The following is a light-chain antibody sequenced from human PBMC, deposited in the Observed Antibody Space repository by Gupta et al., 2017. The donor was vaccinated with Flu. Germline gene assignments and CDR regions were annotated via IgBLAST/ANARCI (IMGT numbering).Light chain of an antibody. Sequence: EIMMTQSPGTLSVSPGERATLSCRASQSVGSNLAWYQHRPGQAPRLLIYGSFKRPTEIPARFVGRGAGTEFTLTISSRQSEDFAVYYCQQEKDGHPEYTFGQGTRFDIK. CDR2: GSF. CDR1: QSVGSN. CDR3: QQEKDGHPEYT. V-gene: IGKV3-15*01. J-gene: IGKJ2*01.